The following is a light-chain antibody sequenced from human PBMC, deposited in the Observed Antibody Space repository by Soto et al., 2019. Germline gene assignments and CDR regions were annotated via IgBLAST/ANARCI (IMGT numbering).Light chain of an antibody. CDR3: HHYGSSLWT. CDR1: QSVSSGY. J-gene: IGKJ1*01. CDR2: DAS. Sequence: EIVLTQSPGTLSLSPGERATLSCRASQSVSSGYLAWYQQKPGLAPRLLIYDASSRATGIPDRFSGSGSGTDFPLTISRLEPEDFAVYYCHHYGSSLWTFGQGTKVEIK. V-gene: IGKV3D-20*01.